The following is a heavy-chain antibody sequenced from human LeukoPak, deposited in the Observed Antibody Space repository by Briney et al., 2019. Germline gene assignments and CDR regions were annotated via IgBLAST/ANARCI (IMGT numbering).Heavy chain of an antibody. J-gene: IGHJ6*03. CDR2: IYYSGST. Sequence: SETLSLTCTVSGGSISSYYWSWIRQPPGKGLEWIGYIYYSGSTNYNPSLKSRVTISVDTSKNQFSLKLSSVTAADTAVYYCARRHCRDYMDVWGKGTTVTVSS. V-gene: IGHV4-59*08. CDR3: ARRHCRDYMDV. CDR1: GGSISSYY. D-gene: IGHD2-15*01.